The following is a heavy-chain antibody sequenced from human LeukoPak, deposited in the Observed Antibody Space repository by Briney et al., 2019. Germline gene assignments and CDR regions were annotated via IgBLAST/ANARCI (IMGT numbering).Heavy chain of an antibody. V-gene: IGHV3-23*01. J-gene: IGHJ4*02. Sequence: PGGSLRLSRAASGFTFSTYGMSWVRRAPGKGLEWVSFISFNGDKTYYANTVTGRFTISRDNSKNTLYLQMNSLRVEDTAVYYCARLVPAAMVYFDYWGQGTLVTVSS. CDR3: ARLVPAAMVYFDY. CDR1: GFTFSTYG. D-gene: IGHD2-2*01. CDR2: ISFNGDKT.